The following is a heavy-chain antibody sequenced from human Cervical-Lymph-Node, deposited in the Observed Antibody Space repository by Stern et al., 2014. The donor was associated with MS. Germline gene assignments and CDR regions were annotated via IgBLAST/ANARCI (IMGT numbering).Heavy chain of an antibody. CDR2: ISASGTNT. J-gene: IGHJ4*02. Sequence: EVHLVESGGDLVQPGGSLRLSCAASGFIFNNYAMNWVRQAPGKGLEWVSGISASGTNTFYADSVKGRFTISRDNSKNTLFLQLSSLTAEDTAVYYCAKDRGIDFPFDYWGQGTLVSVSS. CDR3: AKDRGIDFPFDY. V-gene: IGHV3-23*04. CDR1: GFIFNNYA.